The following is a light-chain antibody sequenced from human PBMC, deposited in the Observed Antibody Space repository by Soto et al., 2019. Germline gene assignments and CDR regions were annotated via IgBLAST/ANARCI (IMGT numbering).Light chain of an antibody. CDR1: RSLDSGQ. V-gene: IGKV3D-20*02. J-gene: IGKJ5*01. CDR3: QQRSNWPPIT. Sequence: EIVLTQSPGTLSLSPGESATLSCRASRSLDSGQLAWYQQKVGRAPRLLIHDAFIRATGIPDRFSGSGSGTDFTLTIARLEPEDFAVYYCQQRSNWPPITFGQGTRLEI. CDR2: DAF.